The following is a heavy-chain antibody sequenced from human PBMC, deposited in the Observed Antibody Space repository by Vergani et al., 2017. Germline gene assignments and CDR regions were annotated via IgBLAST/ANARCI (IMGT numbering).Heavy chain of an antibody. D-gene: IGHD6-13*01. CDR2: INSDGSST. V-gene: IGHV3-74*01. Sequence: EVQLVESGGGLVQPGGSLRLSCAASGFTFSSYWMHWVRQAPGKGLVWVSRINSDGSSTSYADSVKGRFTISRDNAKNTLYLQMNSLRAEDTAVYYCAKDRYSSSWYSEYYFDYWGQGTLVTVSS. J-gene: IGHJ4*02. CDR3: AKDRYSSSWYSEYYFDY. CDR1: GFTFSSYW.